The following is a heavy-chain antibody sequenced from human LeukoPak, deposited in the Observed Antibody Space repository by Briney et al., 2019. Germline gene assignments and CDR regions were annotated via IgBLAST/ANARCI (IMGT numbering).Heavy chain of an antibody. Sequence: SETLSLTCTVSGGSISSYYWSWIRQPPGKGLEWIGYIYYSGSTNYNPSLKSRITISVDTSKNQFSLKLSSVTAADTAVYYCARDNHLWYKYNWFDPWGQGTLVTVSS. CDR2: IYYSGST. CDR1: GGSISSYY. J-gene: IGHJ5*02. D-gene: IGHD1-1*01. CDR3: ARDNHLWYKYNWFDP. V-gene: IGHV4-59*01.